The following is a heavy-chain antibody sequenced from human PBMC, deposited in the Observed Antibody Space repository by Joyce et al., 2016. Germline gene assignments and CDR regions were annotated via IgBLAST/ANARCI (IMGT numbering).Heavy chain of an antibody. V-gene: IGHV5-10-1*03. Sequence: EVQLVQSGAEVKKPGESLRISCKGSGYSFTRYWISWVRQMPGKGLEWMGRIDPSDSYTNYSPSFQGHVTIAADKSIGSVYLQWSSLKASDTAMYYCTRSFDYGSGDYWGQGTLVTVSS. CDR1: GYSFTRYW. J-gene: IGHJ4*02. CDR2: IDPSDSYT. CDR3: TRSFDYGSGDY. D-gene: IGHD3-10*01.